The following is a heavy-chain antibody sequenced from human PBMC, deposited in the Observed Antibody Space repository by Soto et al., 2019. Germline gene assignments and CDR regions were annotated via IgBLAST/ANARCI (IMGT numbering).Heavy chain of an antibody. V-gene: IGHV3-23*01. CDR2: ISGSGGST. CDR1: GFTFSSYA. D-gene: IGHD6-13*01. J-gene: IGHJ3*02. CDR3: AKDLGGEEGSSWYAQPRDFDI. Sequence: EVQLLESGGGLVQPGGFMRLSCAASGFTFSSYAMSWVRQAPGEGLEWVSAISGSGGSTDYADSVKGRFTISRDNSNNTLYLPLNSLRAEDTDVYYCAKDLGGEEGSSWYAQPRDFDIWGQGKMVTVSS.